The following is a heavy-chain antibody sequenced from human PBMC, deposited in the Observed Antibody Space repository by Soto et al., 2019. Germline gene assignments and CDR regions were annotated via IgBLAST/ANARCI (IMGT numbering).Heavy chain of an antibody. CDR2: ITSSSSYI. Sequence: PGGSLRLSCAASGFTFSSYSMNWVRQAPGKGLEWVSSITSSSSYISYADSVKGRFTISRDNAKNSLYLQMNSLRAEDTAVYYCARDQPGYSYGYGLGYWGQGTLVTVSS. V-gene: IGHV3-21*01. CDR3: ARDQPGYSYGYGLGY. J-gene: IGHJ4*02. D-gene: IGHD5-18*01. CDR1: GFTFSSYS.